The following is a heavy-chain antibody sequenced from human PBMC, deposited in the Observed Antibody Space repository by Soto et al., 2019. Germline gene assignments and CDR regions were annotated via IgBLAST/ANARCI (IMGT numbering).Heavy chain of an antibody. D-gene: IGHD3-10*01. J-gene: IGHJ6*02. CDR3: ARQGFGPLHGLVDV. Sequence: QVQLQESGPGLAKPSETLSLSCTVSGGSISSYYWSWFRQSPGKRMEWIGYVHHSWGSSYNPSLQSRVALSLDTSKSQFSLKATSVTATVTAVYYCARQGFGPLHGLVDVWGQGTTVTVSS. CDR2: VHHSWGS. CDR1: GGSISSYY. V-gene: IGHV4-59*08.